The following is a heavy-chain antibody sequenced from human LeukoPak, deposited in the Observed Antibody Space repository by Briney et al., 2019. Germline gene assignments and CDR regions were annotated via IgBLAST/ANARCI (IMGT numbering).Heavy chain of an antibody. CDR1: GGSISSSSYY. V-gene: IGHV4-39*01. D-gene: IGHD3-10*01. CDR2: IYYSGST. J-gene: IGHJ5*02. CDR3: ARNYGSGSYSFDP. Sequence: SETLSLTCTVSGGSISSSSYYWGWIRQPPGKGLEWIGSIYYSGSTYYNPSLKSRVTISVDTSKNQFSLKLSSVTAADTAVYCCARNYGSGSYSFDPWGQGTLVTVSS.